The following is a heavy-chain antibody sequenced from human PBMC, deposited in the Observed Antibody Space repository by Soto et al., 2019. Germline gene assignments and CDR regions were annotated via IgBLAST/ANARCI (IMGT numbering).Heavy chain of an antibody. V-gene: IGHV4-61*01. CDR2: IYYSGST. Sequence: PSETLSLTCTVSGGSVSSGSYYWSWIRQPPGKGLEWIGYIYYSGSTNYNPSLKSRVTISVDTSKNQFSLKLSSVTAADTAVYYCARDGFGEMATNDAFDIWGQGTMVTVSS. D-gene: IGHD3-10*01. J-gene: IGHJ3*02. CDR3: ARDGFGEMATNDAFDI. CDR1: GGSVSSGSYY.